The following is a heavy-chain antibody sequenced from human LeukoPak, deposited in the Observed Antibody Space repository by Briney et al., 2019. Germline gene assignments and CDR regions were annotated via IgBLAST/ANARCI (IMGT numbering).Heavy chain of an antibody. Sequence: SETLSLTCAVYGGSFSGYYWSWIRQPPGKGLEWIGEINHSGSTNYNPSLKSRVTISVDTSKNQFSLKLSSVTAADTAVYYCARYSGSGGWFDPWGQGTLVTVSS. CDR3: ARYSGSGGWFDP. J-gene: IGHJ5*02. CDR2: INHSGST. D-gene: IGHD3-10*01. V-gene: IGHV4-34*01. CDR1: GGSFSGYY.